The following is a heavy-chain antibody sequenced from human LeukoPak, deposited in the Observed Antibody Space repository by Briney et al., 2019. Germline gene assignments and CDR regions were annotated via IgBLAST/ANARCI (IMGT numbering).Heavy chain of an antibody. V-gene: IGHV3-53*01. CDR2: IYSGGST. Sequence: GGSLRLSCAASGFTVSSTYMSWVRQAPGKGLEWVSVIYSGGSTYYADSVKGRFTISRDNSENTLYLQMNSLRAEDTAVYYCARDNNCSGGSCYYNWFDPWGQGTLVTVSS. CDR1: GFTVSSTY. D-gene: IGHD2-15*01. J-gene: IGHJ5*02. CDR3: ARDNNCSGGSCYYNWFDP.